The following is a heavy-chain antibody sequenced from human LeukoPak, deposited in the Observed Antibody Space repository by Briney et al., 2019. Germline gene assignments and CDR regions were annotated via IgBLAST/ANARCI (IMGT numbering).Heavy chain of an antibody. CDR3: AKGNRDSSGFYYYYGMDV. Sequence: GGSLRLSCAASGFTFDDYSMFWVRQAPGKGLEWVSGISWNSKNIGYAASVKGRFTISRDNAKNSLYLQMNSLRAEDTAFYYCAKGNRDSSGFYYYYGMDVWGQGTTVTVSS. V-gene: IGHV3-9*01. D-gene: IGHD3-22*01. J-gene: IGHJ6*02. CDR2: ISWNSKNI. CDR1: GFTFDDYS.